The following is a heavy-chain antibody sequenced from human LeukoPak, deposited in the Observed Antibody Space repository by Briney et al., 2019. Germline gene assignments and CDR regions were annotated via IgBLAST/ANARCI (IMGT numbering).Heavy chain of an antibody. J-gene: IGHJ4*02. Sequence: SETLSLTCAVFGDTFFSRHWRWLRQSPGKGVEWLGEASRSGINNYSPSLKSRIPISEETSKDQFFLKLASVTAADTAIYYCARGRANWDYDFDLWGQGTLVTVSS. D-gene: IGHD1-7*01. V-gene: IGHV4-34*01. CDR2: ASRSGIN. CDR1: GDTFFSRH. CDR3: ARGRANWDYDFDL.